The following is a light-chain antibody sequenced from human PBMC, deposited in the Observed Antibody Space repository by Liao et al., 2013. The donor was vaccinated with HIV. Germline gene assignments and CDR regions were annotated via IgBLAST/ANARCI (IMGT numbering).Light chain of an antibody. Sequence: TQPPSVSVSPGQTASITCSGSDLGDRYVSWYQQRPGQSPVLVIYQDSRRPSGIPERFSGSSSGTKVTLTISGVQAEDEADYYCQSADSSGTVVFGGGTKLTVL. V-gene: IGLV3-25*03. J-gene: IGLJ2*01. CDR3: QSADSSGTVV. CDR1: DLGDRY. CDR2: QDS.